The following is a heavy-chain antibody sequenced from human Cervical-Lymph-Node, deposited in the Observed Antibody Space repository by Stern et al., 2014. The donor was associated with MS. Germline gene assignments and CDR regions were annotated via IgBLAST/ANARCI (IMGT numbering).Heavy chain of an antibody. Sequence: EQLVESGGGLVKPGGSLRLSCAASGFTFSDFYMSWIRQAPGKGLAWVSYIGSSGSSRYYVDSVKGRFTISRDNANNSLYLQMNSLRAEDTAMYYCASPGPQNAFDIWGQGTMVTVSS. CDR2: IGSSGSSR. CDR1: GFTFSDFY. J-gene: IGHJ3*02. CDR3: ASPGPQNAFDI. V-gene: IGHV3-11*01.